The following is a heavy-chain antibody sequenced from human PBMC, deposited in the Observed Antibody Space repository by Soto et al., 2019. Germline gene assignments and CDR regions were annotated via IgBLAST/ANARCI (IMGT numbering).Heavy chain of an antibody. J-gene: IGHJ6*03. V-gene: IGHV4-59*01. CDR3: ARKGAAASYAHYYMDV. Sequence: SETLSLTCTVSGGSISPYYWSWIRQPPGKGLEWIGYVYYSGNTNYNPSLESRVTISVDTSRNRFSLNLTSTTAADTAVYYCARKGAAASYAHYYMDVWGRGTAVTVSS. D-gene: IGHD6-13*01. CDR2: VYYSGNT. CDR1: GGSISPYY.